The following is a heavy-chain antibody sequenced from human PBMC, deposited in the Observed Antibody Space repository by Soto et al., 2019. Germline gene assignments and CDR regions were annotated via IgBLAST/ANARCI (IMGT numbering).Heavy chain of an antibody. CDR3: ARDRAPIATNVDYYYGMDV. Sequence: SETLSLTCAVSGGSISSSNWWSWVRQPPGKGLEWIGEIYHSGSTNYNPSLKSRVTISVDKSKNQFSLKLSSVTAADTAVYYCARDRAPIATNVDYYYGMDVWGQGTTVTVSS. CDR2: IYHSGST. J-gene: IGHJ6*02. D-gene: IGHD2-8*01. CDR1: GGSISSSNW. V-gene: IGHV4-4*02.